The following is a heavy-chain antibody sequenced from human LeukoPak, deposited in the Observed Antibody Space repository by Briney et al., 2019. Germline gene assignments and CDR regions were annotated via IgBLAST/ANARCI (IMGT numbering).Heavy chain of an antibody. J-gene: IGHJ6*03. CDR3: AGSDYYYYMDV. Sequence: SETLSLTCTVSGVSISCSSYYWGWIPQPRGRGREWIGSIYHRESTYYNPSLKNRVTISVDTSKNQFSLKLSSVTAADTAVFYGAGSDYYYYMDVWGKGTTVTVSS. V-gene: IGHV4-39*01. CDR1: GVSISCSSYY. D-gene: IGHD3-10*01. CDR2: IYHREST.